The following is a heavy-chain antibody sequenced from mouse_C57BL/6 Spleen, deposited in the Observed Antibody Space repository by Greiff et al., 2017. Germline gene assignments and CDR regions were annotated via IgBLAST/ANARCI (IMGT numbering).Heavy chain of an antibody. Sequence: VQLQQSGAELVRPGASVTLSCKASGYTFTDYEMHWVKQTPVHGLEWIGAIDPETGGTAYNQKFKGKAILTADKSSSTAYMELRSLTSEDSAVHYCTRGGLFTTVLDYWGQGTTLTVSS. J-gene: IGHJ2*01. CDR3: TRGGLFTTVLDY. CDR2: IDPETGGT. V-gene: IGHV1-15*01. CDR1: GYTFTDYE. D-gene: IGHD1-1*01.